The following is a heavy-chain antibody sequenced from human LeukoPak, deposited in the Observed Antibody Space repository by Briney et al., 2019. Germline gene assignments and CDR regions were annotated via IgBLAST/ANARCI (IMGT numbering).Heavy chain of an antibody. CDR1: GYTFTGYY. CDR3: ARDSTYYDFWSGYYRY. V-gene: IGHV1-2*02. D-gene: IGHD3-3*01. CDR2: INPNSGGT. Sequence: ASVKVSCKASGYTFTGYYMHWVRQAPGQGLEWMGWINPNSGGTNYAQKFQGRVTMTRDTSISTAYMELSRLRSDDTAVYYCARDSTYYDFWSGYYRYWGQGTLVTVSS. J-gene: IGHJ4*02.